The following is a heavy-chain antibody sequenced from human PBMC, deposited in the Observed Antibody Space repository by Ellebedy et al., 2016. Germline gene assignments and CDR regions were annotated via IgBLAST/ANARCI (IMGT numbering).Heavy chain of an antibody. V-gene: IGHV3-21*01. Sequence: GGSLRLXCAVSGFTFSSHWMNWVRQAPGMGLEWVSYSIASSGDTFYADSAKGRFTISRDNAKNSLYLQMNSLRAEDTAVYYCGRIVWNCHSSSCSPGDYWGQGTLVTVSS. CDR2: SIASSGDT. CDR3: GRIVWNCHSSSCSPGDY. CDR1: GFTFSSHW. J-gene: IGHJ4*02. D-gene: IGHD2/OR15-2a*01.